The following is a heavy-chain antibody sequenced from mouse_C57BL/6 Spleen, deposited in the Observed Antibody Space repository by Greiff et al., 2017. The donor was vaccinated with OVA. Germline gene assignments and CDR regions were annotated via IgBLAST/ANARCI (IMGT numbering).Heavy chain of an antibody. Sequence: EVKLQESGPELVKPGASVKISCKASGYSFTGYYMNWVKQSPEKSLEWIGEINPSTGGTTYNQKFKAKATLTVDKSSSTAYMQLKSLTSEDSAVYYCARHYGSSYWAMDYWGQGTSVTVSS. CDR3: ARHYGSSYWAMDY. V-gene: IGHV1-42*01. CDR2: INPSTGGT. CDR1: GYSFTGYY. D-gene: IGHD1-1*01. J-gene: IGHJ4*01.